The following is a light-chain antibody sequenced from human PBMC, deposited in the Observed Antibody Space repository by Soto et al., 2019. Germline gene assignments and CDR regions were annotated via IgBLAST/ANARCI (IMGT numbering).Light chain of an antibody. Sequence: QLVLTQSPSASASLGASVKLTCTLNRGHSNYAIAWHQQRPEKGPRYLMKLNSDGRHTKGGWIPDRFSGSSSGAERYLNISSLQSDDEADYYCKTWGTGIVVFGGGTKLT. CDR1: RGHSNYA. CDR3: KTWGTGIVV. J-gene: IGLJ2*01. CDR2: LNSDGRH. V-gene: IGLV4-69*01.